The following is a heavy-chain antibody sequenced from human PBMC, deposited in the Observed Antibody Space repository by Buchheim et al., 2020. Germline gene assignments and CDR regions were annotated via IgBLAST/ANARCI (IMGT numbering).Heavy chain of an antibody. J-gene: IGHJ4*02. D-gene: IGHD6-19*01. V-gene: IGHV4-30-4*07. Sequence: QVQLQESGPGLVKPSQTLSLTCAVSGGPISSGGYSWSWIRQPPGKGLEWIGYIYYSGSTYYNPSLKSRVTISVDTSKNQFSPTLSSETAADTAVYYCARASSGWVSNWGQGTL. CDR3: ARASSGWVSN. CDR1: GGPISSGGYS. CDR2: IYYSGST.